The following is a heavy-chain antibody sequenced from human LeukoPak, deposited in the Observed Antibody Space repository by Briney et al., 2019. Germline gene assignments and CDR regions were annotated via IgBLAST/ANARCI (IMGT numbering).Heavy chain of an antibody. CDR1: GFSFSTYD. V-gene: IGHV3-23*01. CDR2: ISTTGGYT. CDR3: AKKPATIKFPFDI. D-gene: IGHD5-24*01. Sequence: GGSLRHSCVGSGFSFSTYDMGWVRQTPGKGLEWVSAISTTGGYTEDADSVKGRFTISRDNSQNTLFLQMHSLRAEDTAVYYCAKKPATIKFPFDIWGQGTLVTVSP. J-gene: IGHJ4*02.